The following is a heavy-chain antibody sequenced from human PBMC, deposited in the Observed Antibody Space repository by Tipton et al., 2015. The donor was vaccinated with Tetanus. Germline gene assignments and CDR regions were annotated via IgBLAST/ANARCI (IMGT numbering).Heavy chain of an antibody. D-gene: IGHD6-13*01. Sequence: QLVQSGAEVRKPGASVKVSCKAAGYTFTGNYLQWVRQAPGQGLEWMGWISGYNGNTNFTQKFQGRLTMTRDTSTSTAYMELRSLRSDDTAVYFCARGNRGSSWYFWGQGTLVTVSS. CDR1: GYTFTGNY. V-gene: IGHV1-18*01. J-gene: IGHJ4*02. CDR3: ARGNRGSSWYF. CDR2: ISGYNGNT.